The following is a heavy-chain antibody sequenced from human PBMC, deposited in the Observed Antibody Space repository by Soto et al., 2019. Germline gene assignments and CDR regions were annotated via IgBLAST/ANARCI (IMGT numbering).Heavy chain of an antibody. J-gene: IGHJ4*02. CDR1: GFTFSDHY. CDR3: ARSGTYSFDY. Sequence: GGSLRLSCAASGFTFSDHYMDWVRPAPGKGLEWVGRSRNKANSYTIEYAASVKGRFTISRDDSQNSLYLQMNSLKTEDTAVYYCARSGTYSFDYWGQGTLVTVSS. CDR2: SRNKANSYTI. V-gene: IGHV3-72*01. D-gene: IGHD1-26*01.